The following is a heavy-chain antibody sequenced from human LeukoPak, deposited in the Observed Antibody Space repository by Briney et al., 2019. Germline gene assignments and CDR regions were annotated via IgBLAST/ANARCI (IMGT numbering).Heavy chain of an antibody. D-gene: IGHD3-10*01. Sequence: ASVKVSCKTSGYTFTGFYIHWVRQAPGQGLEWMGWINPNTGATNFAQKFQGRVTMTTHTSVSTAYMDLRRLRFDDTAVYYCAREGDYNGSGRGDSWGQGSLVVVSS. CDR3: AREGDYNGSGRGDS. CDR1: GYTFTGFY. V-gene: IGHV1-2*02. CDR2: INPNTGAT. J-gene: IGHJ4*02.